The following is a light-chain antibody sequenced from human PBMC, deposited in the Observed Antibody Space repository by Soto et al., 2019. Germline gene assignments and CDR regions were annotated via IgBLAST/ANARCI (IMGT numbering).Light chain of an antibody. J-gene: IGLJ1*01. Sequence: QSVLTQPPSASGTPGQSVTISCSGSSSNIGSNYVYWYQQLPGTAPKLLIYRNSQRPSGVPDRFSGSKSGTSASLAISGLRSEDEADFYCAAWDDSLSSRVIGTGTKVTVL. CDR3: AAWDDSLSSRV. V-gene: IGLV1-47*01. CDR2: RNS. CDR1: SSNIGSNY.